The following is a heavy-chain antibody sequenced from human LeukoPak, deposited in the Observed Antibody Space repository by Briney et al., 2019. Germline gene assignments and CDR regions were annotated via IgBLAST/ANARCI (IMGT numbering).Heavy chain of an antibody. V-gene: IGHV4-34*01. CDR1: GGSFSGYY. CDR3: ARGRRYQLPLGFDP. J-gene: IGHJ5*02. Sequence: PSETLSLTCAVYGGSFSGYYWSWIRQPPGKGLEWMGEINHSGSTNYNPSLKSRVTISVDASKNQFSLKLSSVTAADTAVYYCARGRRYQLPLGFDPWGQGTLVTVSS. CDR2: INHSGST. D-gene: IGHD2-2*01.